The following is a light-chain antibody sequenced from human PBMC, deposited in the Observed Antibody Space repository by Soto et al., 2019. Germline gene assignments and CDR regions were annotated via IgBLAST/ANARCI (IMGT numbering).Light chain of an antibody. J-gene: IGKJ3*01. CDR1: ESLLFTNGYNY. V-gene: IGKV2-28*01. CDR3: MQGVETPFT. CDR2: LGS. Sequence: DIVMTQSPLSLPVTPGEAVSISCRSSESLLFTNGYNYLDWYVQKPGQSPQLLIYLGSHRDPGAPDRFSGSGSGTDFTLKVSRVEAEDVGFYYCMQGVETPFTFGPGTKVDIK.